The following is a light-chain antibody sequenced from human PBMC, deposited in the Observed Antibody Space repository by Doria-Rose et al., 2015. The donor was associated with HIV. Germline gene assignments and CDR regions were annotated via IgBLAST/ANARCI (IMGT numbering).Light chain of an antibody. CDR1: QCLSSA. V-gene: IGKV1-13*02. J-gene: IGKJ3*01. CDR3: QQFNSYPHT. Sequence: SRSASVGARVTITCRSSQCLSSALAWYQLKPGKTPKLLIYDASTLGSGVPSRFSGSGSGTDFTLTISSLQPEDFATYCCQQFNSYPHTFGPGTKVDVK. CDR2: DAS.